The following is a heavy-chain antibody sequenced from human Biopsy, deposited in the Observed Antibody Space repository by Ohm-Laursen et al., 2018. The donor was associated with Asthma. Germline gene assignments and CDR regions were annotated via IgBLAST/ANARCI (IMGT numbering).Heavy chain of an antibody. J-gene: IGHJ4*02. CDR1: GGTFNTYV. Sequence: SVKVSCKSPGGTFNTYVIGWVRQAPGQRLEWMGGINSVFGTTNYPQKFQDIVTITADDSTSTVYMELSSLRSEDTAVYYCARKAGSCISRTCYSLDFWGQGTLVTVSS. CDR2: INSVFGTT. D-gene: IGHD2-2*01. V-gene: IGHV1-69*13. CDR3: ARKAGSCISRTCYSLDF.